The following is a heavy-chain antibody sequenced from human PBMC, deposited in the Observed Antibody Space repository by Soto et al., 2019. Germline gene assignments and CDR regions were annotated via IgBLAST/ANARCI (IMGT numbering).Heavy chain of an antibody. CDR1: GGTFSNYA. D-gene: IGHD3-10*01. Sequence: SVKVSCKASGGTFSNYAISWVRQAPGQGLEWVGGIIPMFGTSNYAQNFQGRVSITADESTSTAYMELSSLRSEDTAVYYCARGVRTGFYGMDVWGQGTTVTV. V-gene: IGHV1-69*13. CDR2: IIPMFGTS. J-gene: IGHJ6*02. CDR3: ARGVRTGFYGMDV.